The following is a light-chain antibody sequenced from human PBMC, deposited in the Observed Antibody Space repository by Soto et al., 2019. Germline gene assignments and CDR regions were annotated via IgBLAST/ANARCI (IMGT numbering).Light chain of an antibody. Sequence: QPVLTQSPSASASLGASVKLTCTLSSGHSSYAIAWHQQQPEKGPRYLMRLSSDGSHSKADGIPDRFSGSSSGAERYLTISSLQPEDEADYYCQIWDTGARVVFGGGTKLTVL. V-gene: IGLV4-69*01. CDR3: QIWDTGARVV. J-gene: IGLJ2*01. CDR2: LSSDGSH. CDR1: SGHSSYA.